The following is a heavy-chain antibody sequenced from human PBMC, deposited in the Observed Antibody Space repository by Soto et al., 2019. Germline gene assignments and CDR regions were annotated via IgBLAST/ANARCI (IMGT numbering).Heavy chain of an antibody. D-gene: IGHD3-22*01. V-gene: IGHV1-18*01. Sequence: EASVKVSCKASGYTFTSYGISWVRQAPGQGLEWMGWISAYNGNTNYAQKLQGRVTMTTDTSTSTAYMELRSLRSDDTAVYYCARVVTMIVVVITNWFDPWGQGTLVTVSS. J-gene: IGHJ5*02. CDR1: GYTFTSYG. CDR2: ISAYNGNT. CDR3: ARVVTMIVVVITNWFDP.